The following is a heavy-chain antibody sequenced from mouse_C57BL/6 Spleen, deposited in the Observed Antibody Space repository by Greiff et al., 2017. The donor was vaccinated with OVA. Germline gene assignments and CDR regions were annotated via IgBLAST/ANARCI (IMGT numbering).Heavy chain of an antibody. J-gene: IGHJ2*01. V-gene: IGHV1-82*01. CDR3: ARNYGRGY. CDR1: GYAFSSSW. D-gene: IGHD1-1*01. CDR2: IYPGDGDT. Sequence: VQLQEPGPELVKPGASVKISCKASGYAFSSSWMNWVKQRPGKGLEWIGRIYPGDGDTNYNGKFKGKATLTADKSSSTAYMQLSSLTSEDSAVYFCARNYGRGYWGQGTTLTVSS.